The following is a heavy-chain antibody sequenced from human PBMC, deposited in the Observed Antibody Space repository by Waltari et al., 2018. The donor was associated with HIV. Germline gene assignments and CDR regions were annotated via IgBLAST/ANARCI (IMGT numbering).Heavy chain of an antibody. D-gene: IGHD3-16*01. CDR1: GFTFNNYV. CDR2: LSKDGDKK. CDR3: AREGPWGAFYVSGLDI. J-gene: IGHJ3*02. V-gene: IGHV3-30*09. Sequence: QVQLVESGGGVVQPGRSLSLYCAGSGFTFNNYVLHWVRKAPGKGLEWLALLSKDGDKKHYAESVKGRFDISRDNSKNTLYLLMDSLRVEDTAIYYCAREGPWGAFYVSGLDIWGQGTMVTVSS.